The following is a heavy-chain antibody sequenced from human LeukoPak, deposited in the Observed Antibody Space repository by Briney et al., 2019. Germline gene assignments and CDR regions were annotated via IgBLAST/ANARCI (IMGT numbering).Heavy chain of an antibody. V-gene: IGHV3-7*03. CDR3: AKKAQYNGNYPLDY. CDR1: GFSFSSYW. Sequence: GGSLRLSCVDSGFSFSSYWMSWFRQAPGKGLEWVANIKQDGSEKYHVDSVKGRFTVSRDNAKNLLYLQMNSLRVEDTALYFCAKKAQYNGNYPLDYWGQGTLVTVSS. CDR2: IKQDGSEK. D-gene: IGHD1-26*01. J-gene: IGHJ4*02.